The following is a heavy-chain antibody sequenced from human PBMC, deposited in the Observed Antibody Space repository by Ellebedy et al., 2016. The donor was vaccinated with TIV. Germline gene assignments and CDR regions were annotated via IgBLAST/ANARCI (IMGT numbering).Heavy chain of an antibody. D-gene: IGHD3-22*01. CDR2: IKQDGSEK. CDR3: ARDSGSQRWGYYYYGMDV. V-gene: IGHV3-7*01. CDR1: GFTFSSYW. J-gene: IGHJ6*02. Sequence: GGSLRLXCAASGFTFSSYWMSWVRQAPGKGLEWVANIKQDGSEKYYVDSVKGRFTISRDNSKNTLYLQMNSLRAEDTAVYYCARDSGSQRWGYYYYGMDVWGQGTTVTVSS.